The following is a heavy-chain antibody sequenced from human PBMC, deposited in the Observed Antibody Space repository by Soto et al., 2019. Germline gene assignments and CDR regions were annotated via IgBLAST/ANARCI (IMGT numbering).Heavy chain of an antibody. CDR1: GFTLSSYS. J-gene: IGHJ4*02. CDR3: ARSVAVAGLDY. D-gene: IGHD6-19*01. V-gene: IGHV3-33*01. CDR2: IWIDGKKK. Sequence: QVQLVESGGGVVQPGRSLRLSCAASGFTLSSYSMHWFRQPPGKGLEWLGVIWIDGKKKNYQDSVKGRFSISRDTSNNTVHLQMNSLRPDDTAVYYCARSVAVAGLDYWGQGSLVTVSS.